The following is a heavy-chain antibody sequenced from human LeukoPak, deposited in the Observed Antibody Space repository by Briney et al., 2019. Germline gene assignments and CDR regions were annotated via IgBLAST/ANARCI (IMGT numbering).Heavy chain of an antibody. Sequence: PGGSLRLSCAASGFTFNSYWMSWVRQAPGKGLEWVANIKQDGSERSYVDSVKGRFTISRDNAKNSLYLQMNSLRAEDTAVYCCARDFYSGSYYSDYWGQGTLVTVSS. J-gene: IGHJ4*02. CDR3: ARDFYSGSYYSDY. D-gene: IGHD1-26*01. CDR2: IKQDGSER. CDR1: GFTFNSYW. V-gene: IGHV3-7*01.